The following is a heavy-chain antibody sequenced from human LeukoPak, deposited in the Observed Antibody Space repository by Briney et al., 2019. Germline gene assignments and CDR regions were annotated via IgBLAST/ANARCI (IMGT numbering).Heavy chain of an antibody. J-gene: IGHJ4*02. D-gene: IGHD3-10*01. CDR3: AKGPRGYYYGSGSYGPEDY. V-gene: IGHV3-30*02. CDR1: GFTFSSYG. Sequence: GGSLRLSCAASGFTFSSYGMHWVRQAPGKGLEWVAFIRYDGSNKYYADSVKGRFTISRDNSKNTLYLQMNSLRAEDTAVYYCAKGPRGYYYGSGSYGPEDYWGQGTLVTVSS. CDR2: IRYDGSNK.